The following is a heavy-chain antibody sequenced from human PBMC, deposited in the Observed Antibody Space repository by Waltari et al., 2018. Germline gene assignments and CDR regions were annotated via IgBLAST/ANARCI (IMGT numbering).Heavy chain of an antibody. J-gene: IGHJ3*02. D-gene: IGHD3-3*01. CDR1: GYTFTSYW. CDR2: IYPGDSET. CDR3: ARHFYVLRFLEWPPGDAFDI. V-gene: IGHV5-51*01. Sequence: EVQLVQSGAEVKKPGESLKISCKGSGYTFTSYWSGWVRKMRGEGPEWMGIIYPGDSETRYSPSFQGQVTISADKSISTAYLQWSSLKASDTAMYYCARHFYVLRFLEWPPGDAFDIWGQGTMVTVSS.